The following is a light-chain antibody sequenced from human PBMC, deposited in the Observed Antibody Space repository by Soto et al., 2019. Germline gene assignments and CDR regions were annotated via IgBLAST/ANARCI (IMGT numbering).Light chain of an antibody. Sequence: QSVLTQSPSASASLGASVKLTCTLSSGHSSCAIAWHQQQPEKGPRYLMKLNSDGSHSKGDGIPDRFSGSSSGAERYLIISSLQSEDEADYYCQTWGTGIHVFGTGTKLTVL. J-gene: IGLJ1*01. CDR3: QTWGTGIHV. CDR2: LNSDGSH. V-gene: IGLV4-69*01. CDR1: SGHSSCA.